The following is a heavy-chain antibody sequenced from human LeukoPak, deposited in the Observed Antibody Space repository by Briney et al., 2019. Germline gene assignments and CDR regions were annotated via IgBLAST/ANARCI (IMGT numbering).Heavy chain of an antibody. CDR1: GFRFNSHH. CDR2: APHDGNSP. J-gene: IGHJ4*02. D-gene: IGHD1-26*01. Sequence: GGSLRLSCAASGFRFNSHHMHWVRLTPSKGLEWVAVAPHDGNSPIYAASVNGRFTISRDNSKDTLFLHMGSLRVDDTALYYCVRQTLGASGLDHWGQGVLVTVSS. CDR3: VRQTLGASGLDH. V-gene: IGHV3-30*03.